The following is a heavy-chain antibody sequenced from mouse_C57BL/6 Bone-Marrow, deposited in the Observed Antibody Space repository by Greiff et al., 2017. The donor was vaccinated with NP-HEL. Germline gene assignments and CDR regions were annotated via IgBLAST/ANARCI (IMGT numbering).Heavy chain of an antibody. CDR2: IYPRSGNT. CDR3: GRGEAHLLWGYGMDC. J-gene: IGHJ4*01. CDR1: GYTFTSYG. V-gene: IGHV1-81*01. Sequence: VQLQESGAELARPGASVKLSCKASGYTFTSYGISWVKQSTGQGLEWIGEIYPRSGNTYYNDNVTGKATLTADKSSTHVYLELRSLRSENYEVYFCGRGEAHLLWGYGMDCWGRGNSVPVTS. D-gene: IGHD2-1*01.